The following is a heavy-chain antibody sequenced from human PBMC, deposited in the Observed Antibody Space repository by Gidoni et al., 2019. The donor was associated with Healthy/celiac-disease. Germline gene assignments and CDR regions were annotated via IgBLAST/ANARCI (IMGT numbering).Heavy chain of an antibody. Sequence: QVQLVESGGGVVQPGRSLRLSCAASGFTFSSYAMHWVRQAPGKGLEWVAVISYDGSNKYYADSVKGRFTISRDNSKNTLYLQMNSLRAEDTAVYYCARSERGYYYYGMDVWGQGTTVTVSS. V-gene: IGHV3-30-3*01. CDR3: ARSERGYYYYGMDV. CDR1: GFTFSSYA. J-gene: IGHJ6*02. CDR2: ISYDGSNK. D-gene: IGHD3-16*01.